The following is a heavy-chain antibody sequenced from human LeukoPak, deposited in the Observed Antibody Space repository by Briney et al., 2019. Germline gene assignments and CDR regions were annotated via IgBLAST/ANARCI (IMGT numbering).Heavy chain of an antibody. J-gene: IGHJ4*02. CDR3: ARLLGSRYSYGYSDY. D-gene: IGHD5-18*01. V-gene: IGHV5-51*01. CDR1: GYRFTSYW. Sequence: GESLQISCKGSGYRFTSYWIGWVRPLPGKGLEWMGIIYPGDSDTRYSPSFQGQVTISAHKSISTAYLQWSSLKASDTAMYYCARLLGSRYSYGYSDYWGQGTLVTVSS. CDR2: IYPGDSDT.